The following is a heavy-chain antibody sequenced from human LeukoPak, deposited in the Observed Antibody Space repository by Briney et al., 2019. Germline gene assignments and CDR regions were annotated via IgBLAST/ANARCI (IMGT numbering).Heavy chain of an antibody. D-gene: IGHD4-23*01. CDR3: ARNGGLHRGWFDP. V-gene: IGHV4-31*03. CDR2: IYYSGST. J-gene: IGHJ5*02. CDR1: GGSISSGGYY. Sequence: SQTLSLTCTVSGGSISSGGYYWRWIRQHPGKGLEWIGYIYYSGSTYYNPSLKSRVTISVDTSKNQFSLKLSSVTAADTAVYYCARNGGLHRGWFDPWGQGTLVTVSS.